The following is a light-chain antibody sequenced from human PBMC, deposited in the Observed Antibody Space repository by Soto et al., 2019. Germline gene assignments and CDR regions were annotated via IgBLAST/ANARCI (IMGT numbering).Light chain of an antibody. Sequence: EVVLTQSPGTLSLSPGERATLSCRASQSVSNNYLAWYQQKPGQSPKLLIFGSTDRAPGIPDRFSGSGSGTDFTLTISRLEPEDFAVYYCHQYGSSPPYTFGQGTKLEIK. J-gene: IGKJ2*01. CDR2: GST. V-gene: IGKV3-20*01. CDR1: QSVSNNY. CDR3: HQYGSSPPYT.